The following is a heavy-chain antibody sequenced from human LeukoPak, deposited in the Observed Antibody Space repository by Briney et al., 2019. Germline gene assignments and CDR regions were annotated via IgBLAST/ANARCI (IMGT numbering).Heavy chain of an antibody. CDR3: ATIPKGSSGWFSEDH. D-gene: IGHD6-19*01. J-gene: IGHJ4*02. CDR2: IYYTGST. CDR1: GGSVSSGSYY. V-gene: IGHV4-61*01. Sequence: SETLSLTCTVSGGSVSSGSYYWSWIRQPPGKGLELIAYIYYTGSTNYNPSLKSRVTISVDTSRNQFSLKLSSVTAADTAVYYCATIPKGSSGWFSEDHWGQGTLVTVSS.